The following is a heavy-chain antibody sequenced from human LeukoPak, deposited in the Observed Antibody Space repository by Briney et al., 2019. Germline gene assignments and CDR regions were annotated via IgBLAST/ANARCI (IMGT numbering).Heavy chain of an antibody. CDR1: GFTFSSYD. V-gene: IGHV3-13*01. Sequence: GGSLRLSCAASGFTFSSYDMHWVRQTTGRGLEWVSGIGTAGDTYSPGSVKGRFTISRENAKNSLYLQMNSLRAEDTAVYYCARENKYGGNDYWGQGTLVTVSS. CDR3: ARENKYGGNDY. J-gene: IGHJ4*02. D-gene: IGHD4-23*01. CDR2: IGTAGDT.